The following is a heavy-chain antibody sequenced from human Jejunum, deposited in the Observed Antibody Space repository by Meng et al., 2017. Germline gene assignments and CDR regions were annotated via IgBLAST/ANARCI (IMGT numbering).Heavy chain of an antibody. CDR1: GFTFRSYW. V-gene: IGHV3-74*01. Sequence: GESLKISCAASGFTFRSYWMHWVRQAPGKGLVWVSRINGDGSSTSYADSVKGRFTISRDNAKNTLYLQMNSLRAEDTAVYYCVRSHYYDGSGYYLDYWGQGTLVTVS. D-gene: IGHD3-22*01. CDR2: INGDGSST. CDR3: VRSHYYDGSGYYLDY. J-gene: IGHJ4*02.